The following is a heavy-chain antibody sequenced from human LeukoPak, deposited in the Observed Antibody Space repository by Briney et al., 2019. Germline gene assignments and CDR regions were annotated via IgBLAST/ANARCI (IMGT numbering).Heavy chain of an antibody. D-gene: IGHD6-13*01. J-gene: IGHJ4*02. CDR2: IYPGDSDT. Sequence: GESLQISCKGSGYSFTSYWIGWVRQMPGKGLEWMGIIYPGDSDTRYSPSFQGQVTISADKSISTAYLQWGSLKASDTAMYYCARRDYPFPMLYSSSWYYFDYWGQGTLVTVSS. V-gene: IGHV5-51*01. CDR1: GYSFTSYW. CDR3: ARRDYPFPMLYSSSWYYFDY.